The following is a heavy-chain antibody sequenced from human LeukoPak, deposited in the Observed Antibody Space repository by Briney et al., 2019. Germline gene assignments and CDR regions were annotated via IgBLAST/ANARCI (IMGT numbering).Heavy chain of an antibody. J-gene: IGHJ4*02. D-gene: IGHD3-22*01. CDR1: GGSISSGGYS. CDR3: ARGAYLRNYDNSGYRPGPDY. V-gene: IGHV4-30-2*01. CDR2: INHSGST. Sequence: SQTLSLTCAVSGGSISSGGYSWSWIRQPPGKGLEWIGEINHSGSTNYNPSLKSRVTISVDTSENQFSLKLSSVTAADTAVYYCARGAYLRNYDNSGYRPGPDYWGQGTLVTVSS.